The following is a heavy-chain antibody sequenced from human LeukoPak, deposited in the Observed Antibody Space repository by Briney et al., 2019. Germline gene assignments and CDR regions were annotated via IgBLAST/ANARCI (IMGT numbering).Heavy chain of an antibody. CDR3: AIGETTTGEFDY. Sequence: GGSLRLSCAASEFTFSSYGMHWVRQAPGKGLEWVAFIRYDGSNKYYADSVKGRFTISRDNSKNTLYLQMNSLRAEDTAVYYCAIGETTTGEFDYRGQGTLVTVSS. CDR2: IRYDGSNK. V-gene: IGHV3-30*02. D-gene: IGHD3-10*01. J-gene: IGHJ4*02. CDR1: EFTFSSYG.